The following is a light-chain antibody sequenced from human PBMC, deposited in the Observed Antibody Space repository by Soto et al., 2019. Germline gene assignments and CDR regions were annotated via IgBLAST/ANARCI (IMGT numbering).Light chain of an antibody. CDR1: QSVSNNY. CDR2: DAS. Sequence: EIVLTQSPGTLSLSPGERATLSCRASQSVSNNYLAWYQQKPGQAPRLLIYDASNRATGIPARFSGSGSGTDFTLTISRLEPEDFAVYYCQQYGNSPQTFGQGTKVDIK. CDR3: QQYGNSPQT. J-gene: IGKJ1*01. V-gene: IGKV3-20*01.